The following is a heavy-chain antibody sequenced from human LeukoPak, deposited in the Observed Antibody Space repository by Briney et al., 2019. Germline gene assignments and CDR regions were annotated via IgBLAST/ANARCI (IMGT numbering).Heavy chain of an antibody. CDR2: ISYDGSNK. J-gene: IGHJ3*02. CDR1: EFTFSNAW. V-gene: IGHV3-30*18. CDR3: AKDNHAVTTVGDAFDI. D-gene: IGHD4-17*01. Sequence: GSLRLSCAASEFTFSNAWMSWVRQAPGKGLEWVAVISYDGSNKYYADSVKGRFTISRDNSKNTLYLQMNSLRAEDTAVYYCAKDNHAVTTVGDAFDIWGQGTMVTVSS.